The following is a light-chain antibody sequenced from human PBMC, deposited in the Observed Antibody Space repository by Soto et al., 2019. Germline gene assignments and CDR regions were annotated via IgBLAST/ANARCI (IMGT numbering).Light chain of an antibody. Sequence: ETMMTQSPDTLSVSLGERATLSCRASQSLRSSLAWYQQKPGQAPRLLIYDASTRATGIPARFSGSGSGTDFTLTISGLQSEDFAVYYCQQYNNWPRTFGQGTKVDIK. CDR2: DAS. CDR3: QQYNNWPRT. CDR1: QSLRSS. J-gene: IGKJ1*01. V-gene: IGKV3-15*01.